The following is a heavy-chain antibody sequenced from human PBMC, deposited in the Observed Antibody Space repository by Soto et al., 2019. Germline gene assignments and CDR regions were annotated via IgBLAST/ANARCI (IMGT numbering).Heavy chain of an antibody. D-gene: IGHD2-2*01. CDR1: GGSISSYY. V-gene: IGHV4-59*01. Sequence: QVQLQESGPRLVKPSETLSLTCIVSGGSISSYYWSWIRQPPGKGLEWIGYIYYSGGTNYNPSLKSRVTISINTSKNPFSLKLSSGTAADTAVYYCARTVLPATAPFDYWGQGTLVTVSS. J-gene: IGHJ4*02. CDR3: ARTVLPATAPFDY. CDR2: IYYSGGT.